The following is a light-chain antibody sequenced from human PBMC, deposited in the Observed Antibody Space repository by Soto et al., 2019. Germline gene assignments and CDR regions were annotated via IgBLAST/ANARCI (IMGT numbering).Light chain of an antibody. Sequence: ETVLSQSPGLLSLSHGQRATLSCRASQSVSNNYLAWYQQKPGQAPRLLMYDASNRATGIPDRFSGSGSGTEFTLTISSLQSEDSGIYYCLQDNGWPLSTFGQGTRLE. CDR3: LQDNGWPLST. CDR2: DAS. V-gene: IGKV3-20*01. CDR1: QSVSNNY. J-gene: IGKJ5*01.